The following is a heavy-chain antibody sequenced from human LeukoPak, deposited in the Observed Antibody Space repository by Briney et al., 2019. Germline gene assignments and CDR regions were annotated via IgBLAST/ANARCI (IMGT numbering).Heavy chain of an antibody. CDR2: IYYSGST. D-gene: IGHD3-10*01. CDR3: AGEGDYFDY. Sequence: SETLSLTCTVSGGSISSYYWSWIRQPPGKGLEWIGYIYYSGSTNYNPSLKSRVTISVDTSKKQFSLKLSSVTAADTAVYYCAGEGDYFDYWGQGTLVTVSS. J-gene: IGHJ4*02. CDR1: GGSISSYY. V-gene: IGHV4-59*08.